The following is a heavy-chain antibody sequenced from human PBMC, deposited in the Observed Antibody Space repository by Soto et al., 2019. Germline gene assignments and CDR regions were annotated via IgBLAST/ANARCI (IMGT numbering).Heavy chain of an antibody. D-gene: IGHD3-9*01. Sequence: SETLSLTCTVSGASISTNHHNWAWVRQPPGKGLEWMGNIHYRGDTYFNPSLGSRLSMSVDTSKNQFSLKLTSVTAADTAVYYCARLTTGYPTWLDPWGQGTLVTVSS. CDR2: IHYRGDT. CDR1: GASISTNHHN. CDR3: ARLTTGYPTWLDP. J-gene: IGHJ5*02. V-gene: IGHV4-39*01.